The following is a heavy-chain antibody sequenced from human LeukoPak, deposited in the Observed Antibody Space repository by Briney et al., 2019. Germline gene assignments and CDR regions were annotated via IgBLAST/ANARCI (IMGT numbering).Heavy chain of an antibody. CDR3: ARDLSLEAAGTFDP. Sequence: SETLSLTCSVSGGSVSSGDSYWSWIRQPPGKGLEWIGYIYYSGRTNYNPSLKSRVTISVDTSKNQFSLKLSSVTAADTAVYSCARDLSLEAAGTFDPWGQGTLVTVPS. V-gene: IGHV4-61*08. D-gene: IGHD6-13*01. CDR1: GGSVSSGDSY. J-gene: IGHJ5*02. CDR2: IYYSGRT.